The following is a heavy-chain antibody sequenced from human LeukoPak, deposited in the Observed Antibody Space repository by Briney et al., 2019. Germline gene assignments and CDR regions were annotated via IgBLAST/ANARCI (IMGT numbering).Heavy chain of an antibody. D-gene: IGHD1-26*01. Sequence: GGSLRLSCAASGLTFRHYGMHWVRQTPGKGLEWVALIESDESISQYADLVKGRFTISRDNSKNMLYLQMNSLRTEDTAMYYCTKNTGRREGWFDPWGQGTLVTVSS. V-gene: IGHV3-30*19. CDR1: GLTFRHYG. CDR3: TKNTGRREGWFDP. CDR2: IESDESIS. J-gene: IGHJ5*02.